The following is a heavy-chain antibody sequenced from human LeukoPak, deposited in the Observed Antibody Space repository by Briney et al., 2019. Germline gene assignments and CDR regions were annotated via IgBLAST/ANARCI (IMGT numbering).Heavy chain of an antibody. CDR2: ISYDGSNK. Sequence: GGSLRLSCAASGFTFSSYAMSWVRQAPGKGLEWVAVISYDGSNKYYADSVKGRFTISRDNSKNTLYLQMNSLRAEDTAVYYCARDRGLLRLQYYFDYWGQGTLVTVSS. CDR3: ARDRGLLRLQYYFDY. J-gene: IGHJ4*02. D-gene: IGHD2-15*01. CDR1: GFTFSSYA. V-gene: IGHV3-30-3*01.